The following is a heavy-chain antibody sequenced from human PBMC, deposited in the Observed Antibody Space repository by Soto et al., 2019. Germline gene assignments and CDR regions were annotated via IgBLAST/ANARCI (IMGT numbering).Heavy chain of an antibody. D-gene: IGHD3-3*01. CDR1: GGSFSGYY. CDR2: IHHSGST. J-gene: IGHJ6*02. V-gene: IGHV4-34*01. Sequence: APLSLTRAVYGGSFSGYYWSWNRQPPGKGLGWVGEIHHSGSTKYNPSLKSRVTIAVDTSKNQFSLKLSSVPAADTAVYYCARDRGLITIFGVVTHYYYGMDVWGQGTTVSVSS. CDR3: ARDRGLITIFGVVTHYYYGMDV.